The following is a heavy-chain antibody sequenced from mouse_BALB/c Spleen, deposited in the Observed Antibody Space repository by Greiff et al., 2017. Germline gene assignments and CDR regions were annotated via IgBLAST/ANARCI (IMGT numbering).Heavy chain of an antibody. CDR2: INSNGGST. CDR1: GFTFSSYG. CDR3: ARDDYGAMDY. J-gene: IGHJ4*01. Sequence: EVQLQQSGGGLVQPGGSLKLSCAASGFTFSSYGMSWVRQTPDKRLELVATINSNGGSTYYPDSVKGRFTISRDNAKNTLYLQMSSLKSEDTAMYYCARDDYGAMDYWGQGTSVTVSS. V-gene: IGHV5-6-3*01.